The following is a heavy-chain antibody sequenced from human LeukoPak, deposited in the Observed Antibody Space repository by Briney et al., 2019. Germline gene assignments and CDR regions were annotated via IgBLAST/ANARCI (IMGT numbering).Heavy chain of an antibody. CDR1: GFTFSSYS. CDR3: ARRSIAVAGPFDY. CDR2: ISSSSSYI. Sequence: GGSLRLSCAASGFTFSSYSINWVRQAPGKGLEWVPSISSSSSYIYYADSVKGRFTISRDNANNSLYLQMNSLRAEDTAVYYCARRSIAVAGPFDYWGQGTLVTVSS. V-gene: IGHV3-21*06. J-gene: IGHJ4*02. D-gene: IGHD6-19*01.